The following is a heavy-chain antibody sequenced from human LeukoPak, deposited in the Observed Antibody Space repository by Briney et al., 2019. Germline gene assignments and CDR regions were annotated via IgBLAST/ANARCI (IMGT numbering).Heavy chain of an antibody. CDR1: GFTFSSYA. J-gene: IGHJ4*02. CDR2: VSGSGGST. V-gene: IGHV3-23*01. Sequence: HPGGSLRLSCAASGFTFSSYAMTWVRQAPGKGLEWVSAVSGSGGSTYYADSVKGRFTISRDNSKNTLYLQMNSLRAEDTAVYYCAKGLVDYFDYWGQGTLVTVSS. CDR3: AKGLVDYFDY. D-gene: IGHD2-8*02.